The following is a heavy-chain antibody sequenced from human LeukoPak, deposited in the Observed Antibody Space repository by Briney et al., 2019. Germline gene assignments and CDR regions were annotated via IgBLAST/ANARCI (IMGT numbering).Heavy chain of an antibody. CDR2: ISYDGSNK. D-gene: IGHD2-2*01. CDR1: GFTFSSYG. Sequence: GGSLRLSCAASGFTFSSYGMHWVRQAPGKGLEWVAVISYDGSNKYYADSVKGRFTISRDNSKNTLYLQMNSLRAEDTAVYYCAKSRPRPYCSSTSCLTYYYYYYGMDVWGQGATVTVSS. V-gene: IGHV3-30*18. CDR3: AKSRPRPYCSSTSCLTYYYYYYGMDV. J-gene: IGHJ6*02.